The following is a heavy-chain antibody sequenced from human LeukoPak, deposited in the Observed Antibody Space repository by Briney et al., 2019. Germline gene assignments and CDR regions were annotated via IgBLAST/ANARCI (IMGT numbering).Heavy chain of an antibody. J-gene: IGHJ4*02. CDR1: KFLFSHFG. V-gene: IGHV3-33*06. CDR3: AKDAQRGFDYSNSLEK. Sequence: GGSLRLSCAASKFLFSHFGMPWVRQAPGKGLEWVAVIWSDGSNRYYADSVKGRFTVSRDNSHNTVYLQMNDLRPEDTAVYYCAKDAQRGFDYSNSLEKWGQGTLVTVSS. CDR2: IWSDGSNR. D-gene: IGHD4-11*01.